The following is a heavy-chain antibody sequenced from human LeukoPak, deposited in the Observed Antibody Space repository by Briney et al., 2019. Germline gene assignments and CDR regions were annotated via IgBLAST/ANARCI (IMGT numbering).Heavy chain of an antibody. J-gene: IGHJ4*01. CDR1: GFTFSDYY. V-gene: IGHV3-11*01. D-gene: IGHD6-19*01. CDR3: ARHLGSGRHGGRGFWDY. CDR2: ISSSCSTI. Sequence: PGGSLRLSCAASGFTFSDYYMSWIRQAPGKGLEWVSYISSSCSTIYYADSVKGRFTISRANAKNSLYLQMNSLRAEDTAVYYCARHLGSGRHGGRGFWDYWGHGTLVTVSS.